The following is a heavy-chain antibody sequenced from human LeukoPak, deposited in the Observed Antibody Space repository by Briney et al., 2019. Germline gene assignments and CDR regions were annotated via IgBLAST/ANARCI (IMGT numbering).Heavy chain of an antibody. Sequence: ASVKVSCKASGYTFTSYGISWVRQAPGQGLEWMGWINPNSGGTNYAQKFQGRVTMTRDTSISTAYMELSRLRSDDTAVYYCARMSDSSGFMRDYWGQGTLVTVSS. V-gene: IGHV1-2*02. CDR1: GYTFTSYG. CDR3: ARMSDSSGFMRDY. CDR2: INPNSGGT. D-gene: IGHD3-22*01. J-gene: IGHJ4*02.